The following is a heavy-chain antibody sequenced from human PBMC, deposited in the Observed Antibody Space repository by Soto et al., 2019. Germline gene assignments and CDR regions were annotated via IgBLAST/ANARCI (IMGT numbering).Heavy chain of an antibody. V-gene: IGHV3-7*01. D-gene: IGHD3-22*01. Sequence: EVQLVESGGGLVQPGGSLRLSCAASGFTFSTYWMSWVRQAPGKGLAWVANIKQDGSEKYYVDSVKGRFTISRDNAKNSLYVQMNSLRVEDTAVYYCARDTYFDDSLAYFDYWGQGTLVTVSS. J-gene: IGHJ4*02. CDR3: ARDTYFDDSLAYFDY. CDR1: GFTFSTYW. CDR2: IKQDGSEK.